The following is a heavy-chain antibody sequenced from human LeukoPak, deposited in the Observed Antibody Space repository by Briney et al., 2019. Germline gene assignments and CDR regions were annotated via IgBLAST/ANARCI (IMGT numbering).Heavy chain of an antibody. CDR3: AREGAGFDY. J-gene: IGHJ4*02. Sequence: SQTLSLTCAISGDSVSSTSAGWIWIRQSPSRGLEWLGRTYYRSKWYYDYAESVKSRITINPDTSKNQLSLQLNSVTPEDTAVYYCAREGAGFDYWGQGTLVTVSS. CDR2: TYYRSKWYY. CDR1: GDSVSSTSAG. V-gene: IGHV6-1*01. D-gene: IGHD1-26*01.